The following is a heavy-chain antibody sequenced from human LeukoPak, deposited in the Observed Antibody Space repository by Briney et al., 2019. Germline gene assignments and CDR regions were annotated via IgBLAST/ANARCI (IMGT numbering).Heavy chain of an antibody. CDR1: GGSISSSSYY. CDR2: IYYSGST. V-gene: IGHV4-39*07. J-gene: IGHJ4*02. Sequence: PSQTLSLTCTVSGGSISSSSYYWGWIRQPPGKGLEWIGSIYYSGSTYYNPSLKSRVTISVDTSKNQFSLKLSSVTAADTAVYYCARERSGGSCYNYWGQGTLVTVSS. CDR3: ARERSGGSCYNY. D-gene: IGHD2-15*01.